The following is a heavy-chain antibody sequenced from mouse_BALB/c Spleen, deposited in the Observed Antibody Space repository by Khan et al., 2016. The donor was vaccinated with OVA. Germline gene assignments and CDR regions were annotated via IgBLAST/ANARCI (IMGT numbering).Heavy chain of an antibody. D-gene: IGHD4-1*01. CDR3: ASELGRYYAMDY. CDR1: GYSITSDYA. CDR2: ISNSGNT. J-gene: IGHJ4*01. Sequence: EVQLQESGPGLVKPSQSLSLTCTVTGYSITSDYAWNWIQQFPGNKLEWMGYISNSGNTNYNPSLKRRISITRDTSKNQFFLQLNSVTTEDTATYYCASELGRYYAMDYWGQGTSVTVSS. V-gene: IGHV3-2*02.